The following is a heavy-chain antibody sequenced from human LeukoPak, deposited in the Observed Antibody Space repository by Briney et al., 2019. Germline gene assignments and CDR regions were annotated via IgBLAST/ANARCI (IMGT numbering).Heavy chain of an antibody. CDR1: GGAITNYY. CDR2: LYYSGTT. J-gene: IGHJ6*02. Sequence: PSETLSLTCTLSGGAITNYYWTWLRQPPGKRLEWIGYLYYSGTTNYNPSLKNRVTISVDTSKNQFSLRLSSVTAADTAVYYCARGFGFGMLDVWGRGTTVIVSS. V-gene: IGHV4-59*01. D-gene: IGHD3-3*01. CDR3: ARGFGFGMLDV.